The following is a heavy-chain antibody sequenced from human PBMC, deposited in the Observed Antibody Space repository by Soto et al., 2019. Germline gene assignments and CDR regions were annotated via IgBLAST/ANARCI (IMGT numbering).Heavy chain of an antibody. CDR2: INQYGSKK. CDR3: ARDCAAGPQGIDY. V-gene: IGHV3-7*01. CDR1: GFALSRHW. J-gene: IGHJ4*02. Sequence: EVQLVESGGGLVQPGGSLRLCCAASGFALSRHWMSWVRQAPGKGLEWVALINQYGSKKYYVDSVKGRFTSSRDNSKNSLYLQMNSLRADDTAVYYWARDCAAGPQGIDYWGQGTLVTVSS. D-gene: IGHD2-21*01.